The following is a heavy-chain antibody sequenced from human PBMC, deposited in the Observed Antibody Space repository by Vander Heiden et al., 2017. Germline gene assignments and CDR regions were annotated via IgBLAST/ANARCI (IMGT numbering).Heavy chain of an antibody. V-gene: IGHV3-21*01. CDR1: GVTFSRVP. J-gene: IGHJ4*02. CDR2: ISSRSTYI. Sequence: EVQLVESGGGLVKPGGSLRLSCAASGVTFSRVPMTWVRQTPGEGLEWVSSISSRSTYINYADSVKGRFTISRDNAKNALYLQMDSLRAEDTAVYYCVRDRNTPMVIPHFDYWGQGALVTVSS. CDR3: VRDRNTPMVIPHFDY. D-gene: IGHD5-18*01.